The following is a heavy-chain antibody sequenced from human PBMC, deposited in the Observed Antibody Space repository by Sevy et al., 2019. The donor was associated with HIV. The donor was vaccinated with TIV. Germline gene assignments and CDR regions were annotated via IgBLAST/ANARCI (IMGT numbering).Heavy chain of an antibody. Sequence: GGSLRLSCAASGFTFSSYSMNWVRQAPGKGLEWVSYISSSSTIYYADSVKGRFTISRDNAKNSLYLQMNSLRDEDTAVYYCARSGYSYGPPTGYWGQGTLVTVSS. CDR2: ISSSSTI. CDR1: GFTFSSYS. J-gene: IGHJ4*02. D-gene: IGHD5-18*01. CDR3: ARSGYSYGPPTGY. V-gene: IGHV3-48*02.